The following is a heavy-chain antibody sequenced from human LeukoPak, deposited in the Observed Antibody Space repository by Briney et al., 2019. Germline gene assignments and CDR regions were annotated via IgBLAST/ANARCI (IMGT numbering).Heavy chain of an antibody. Sequence: PSETLSLTCAVSGYSISSGYYWGWIRQPPGKGLEWIGSIYHSGNTYYNPSLKSRVTISVDTSKNQFSLKLSSVTAADTAVYYCARVSGSGWYYFDHWGQGALVTVSS. J-gene: IGHJ4*02. CDR1: GYSISSGYY. V-gene: IGHV4-38-2*01. D-gene: IGHD6-19*01. CDR2: IYHSGNT. CDR3: ARVSGSGWYYFDH.